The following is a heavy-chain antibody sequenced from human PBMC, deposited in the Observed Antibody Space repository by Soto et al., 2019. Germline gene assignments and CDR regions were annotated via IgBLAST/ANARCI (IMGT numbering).Heavy chain of an antibody. D-gene: IGHD3-9*01. CDR2: IYSGGNT. CDR1: GFIVTSNY. V-gene: IGHV3-66*01. J-gene: IGHJ6*03. CDR3: ARGGTGSYYYYMDV. Sequence: EVQLVESGGGLVQPGGSLRLSCAASGFIVTSNYISWVRQAPGKGLEWGSVIYSGGNTYYADSVKGRFTISRANSKNTLYLQMNSLRAEDTAVYYCARGGTGSYYYYMDVWGKGTTVTVSS.